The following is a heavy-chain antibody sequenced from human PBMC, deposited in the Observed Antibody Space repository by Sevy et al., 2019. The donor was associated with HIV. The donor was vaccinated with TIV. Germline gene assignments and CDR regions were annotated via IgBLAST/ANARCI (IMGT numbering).Heavy chain of an antibody. D-gene: IGHD1-26*01. CDR2: IWFDGSEK. V-gene: IGHV3-33*01. CDR3: VRGQGDDYNYGLDV. Sequence: GGSLRLSCAASGLAFSTYGLYWVRQAPGKGLEWVAVIWFDGSEKYYAASVKGRFTISRDNSKNTLYLQMNSLRAEDTAVYYCVRGQGDDYNYGLDVWGQGTTVTVSS. CDR1: GLAFSTYG. J-gene: IGHJ6*02.